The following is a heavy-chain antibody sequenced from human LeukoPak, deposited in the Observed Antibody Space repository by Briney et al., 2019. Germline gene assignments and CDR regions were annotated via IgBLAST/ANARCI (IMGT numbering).Heavy chain of an antibody. CDR2: INPNSGGT. D-gene: IGHD6-19*01. CDR3: ARGAVAGPYYYYYMDV. V-gene: IGHV1-2*02. CDR1: GYTFTGYY. Sequence: ASVKVSCKASGYTFTGYYMHWVRQAPGQGLEWMGWINPNSGGTNYAQKFQGRVTMTRDTSISTAYMELSRLRSDDTAVYYCARGAVAGPYYYYYMDVWGKGTTVTVSS. J-gene: IGHJ6*03.